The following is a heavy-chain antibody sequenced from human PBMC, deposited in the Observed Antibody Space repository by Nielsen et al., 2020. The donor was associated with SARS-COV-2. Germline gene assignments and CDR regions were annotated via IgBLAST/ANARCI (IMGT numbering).Heavy chain of an antibody. CDR3: ARDRFFDL. V-gene: IGHV4-59*01. J-gene: IGHJ2*01. CDR2: FYSSGST. CDR1: GGSITSYY. Sequence: ESLKISCTVSGGSITSYYWSWIRQPPGRGLEWIGYFYSSGSTNYNPSLKSRVTISLDTSKNQFSLKLSSVTAADTAVYYCARDRFFDLWGRGTLVTVSS.